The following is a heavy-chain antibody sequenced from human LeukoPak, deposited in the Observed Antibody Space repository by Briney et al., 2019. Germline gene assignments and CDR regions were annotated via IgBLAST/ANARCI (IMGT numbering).Heavy chain of an antibody. CDR2: TNPNSGNT. Sequence: ASVKVSCKASGYTFTSYDINWVRQATGQGLEWMGWTNPNSGNTGYAQKFQGRVTMTRNTSISTAYMELSSLRSEDTAVYYCARGSFSSGWYIDFDYWGQGTLVTVSS. D-gene: IGHD6-19*01. CDR3: ARGSFSSGWYIDFDY. CDR1: GYTFTSYD. V-gene: IGHV1-8*01. J-gene: IGHJ4*02.